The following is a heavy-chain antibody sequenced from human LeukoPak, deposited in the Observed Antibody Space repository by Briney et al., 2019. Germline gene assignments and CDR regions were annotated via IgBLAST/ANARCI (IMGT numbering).Heavy chain of an antibody. CDR1: GFTFSAYS. J-gene: IGHJ6*02. CDR3: ARARIRTSGSYYYYGMDV. D-gene: IGHD5-18*01. CDR2: INHSGST. V-gene: IGHV4-34*01. Sequence: PGGSLRLSCAVSGFTFSAYSMNWIRQPPGKGLEWIGEINHSGSTNYNPSLKSRVTISVDTSKNQFSLKLSSVTAADTAVYYCARARIRTSGSYYYYGMDVWGQGTTVTVSS.